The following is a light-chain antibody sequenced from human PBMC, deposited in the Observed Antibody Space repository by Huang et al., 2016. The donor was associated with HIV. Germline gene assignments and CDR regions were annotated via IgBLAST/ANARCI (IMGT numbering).Light chain of an antibody. CDR3: QQSSSWPPLT. Sequence: EIVLTQSPATLPLSPGERATLSCRASQSVNSYLAWYQQKPGRAPRLLIYSASNRATGIPARFSGSGSGTYFTLTISSLEPEDFAIYYCQQSSSWPPLTFGGGTKVEIK. V-gene: IGKV3-11*01. CDR2: SAS. CDR1: QSVNSY. J-gene: IGKJ4*01.